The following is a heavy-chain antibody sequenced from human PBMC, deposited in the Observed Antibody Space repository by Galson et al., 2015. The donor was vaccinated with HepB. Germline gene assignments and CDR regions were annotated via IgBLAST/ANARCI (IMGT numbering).Heavy chain of an antibody. J-gene: IGHJ4*02. V-gene: IGHV3-53*04. CDR3: ASTRGFYY. CDR2: IYSGDDT. D-gene: IGHD2-15*01. Sequence: SLRLSCAASGFTVRSNHMSWVRQAPGKGLEWVSVIYSGDDTDYADSVKGRFTISRHNFQNTLYLQMNSLRVEDTAVYYCASTRGFYYWGQGTLVIVSS. CDR1: GFTVRSNH.